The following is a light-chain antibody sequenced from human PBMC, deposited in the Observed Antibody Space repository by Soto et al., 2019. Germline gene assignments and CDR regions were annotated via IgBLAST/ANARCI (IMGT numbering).Light chain of an antibody. V-gene: IGKV1-5*03. Sequence: DIQMTQSPSTLSGSVGDRVTITCRASQSISGWLAWYQQKPGKAPKLLIYKASTLKSGVPSRFSGSGSGTEFTLTISSLQPDDFATYYCQHYNSYSEAFGQGTMVDI. CDR1: QSISGW. J-gene: IGKJ1*01. CDR3: QHYNSYSEA. CDR2: KAS.